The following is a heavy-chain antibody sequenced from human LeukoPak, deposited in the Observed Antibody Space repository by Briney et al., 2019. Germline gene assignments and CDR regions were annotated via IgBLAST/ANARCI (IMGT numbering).Heavy chain of an antibody. CDR1: GYSISSGLY. CDR3: ARVLMWFGEPKYCFDS. Sequence: SETLSLTCAVSGYSISSGLYWAWIRQPPGKGLEYIGSVFHSGTTYYNPSLKSRVTISVDTSKNQFSLNLSSVTAADTAVYFCARVLMWFGEPKYCFDSWGQGTLVTVSS. D-gene: IGHD3-10*01. V-gene: IGHV4-38-2*01. CDR2: VFHSGTT. J-gene: IGHJ4*02.